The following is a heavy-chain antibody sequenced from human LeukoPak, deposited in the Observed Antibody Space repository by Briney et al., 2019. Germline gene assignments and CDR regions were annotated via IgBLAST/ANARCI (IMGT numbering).Heavy chain of an antibody. V-gene: IGHV3-23*01. J-gene: IGHJ4*02. D-gene: IGHD5-12*01. CDR3: AKDPRGGYSGSWYFDY. CDR1: GFTFSSYV. CDR2: ISGSGDSI. Sequence: GGSLRLSCSASGFTFSSYVLSWVCQAPGKGLEWGSAISGSGDSICYADSVKGRFTISRDNSKNTLYLQMNSLTAEDTAVYYCAKDPRGGYSGSWYFDYWGQGTLVTVSS.